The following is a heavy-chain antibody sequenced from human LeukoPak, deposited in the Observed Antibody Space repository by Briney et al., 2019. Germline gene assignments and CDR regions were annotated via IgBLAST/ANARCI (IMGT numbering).Heavy chain of an antibody. V-gene: IGHV3-74*01. D-gene: IGHD1-1*01. J-gene: IGHJ4*02. CDR2: IDSDGSST. Sequence: PGGSLRLSCAASGFTFSSYWMHRVRQAPGEGLVWVSRIDSDGSSTAYADSVRGRFTISRDNAKNTLYLQMNSLRVEDTAVYYCASQGKQGTTDYWGQGTLVTVSS. CDR1: GFTFSSYW. CDR3: ASQGKQGTTDY.